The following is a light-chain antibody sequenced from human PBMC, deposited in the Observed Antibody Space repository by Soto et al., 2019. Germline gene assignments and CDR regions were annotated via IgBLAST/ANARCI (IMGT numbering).Light chain of an antibody. Sequence: EIVLTQSPGTLSLSPGEGATLSCRASQSVSSTYLAWYQQKPGQAPRLLSYGASSRASGIPDRFSGSASGTDFTLTINRLEPEDFAEYYCQQYSGPGMYTFGQGTKLEIK. J-gene: IGKJ2*01. CDR2: GAS. CDR3: QQYSGPGMYT. CDR1: QSVSSTY. V-gene: IGKV3-20*01.